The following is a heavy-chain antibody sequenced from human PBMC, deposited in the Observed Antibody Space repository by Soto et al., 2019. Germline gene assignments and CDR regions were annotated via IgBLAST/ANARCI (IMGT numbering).Heavy chain of an antibody. CDR3: ARAVDVLRFLEWLPRYMDV. Sequence: ASVKVSCKASGYTFTSYDINWVRQATGQGLEWMGWMNPNSGNTGYAQKLQGRVTMTRNTSISTAYMELSSLRSEDTAVYYCARAVDVLRFLEWLPRYMDVWGKGTTVTVSS. J-gene: IGHJ6*03. V-gene: IGHV1-8*01. CDR1: GYTFTSYD. D-gene: IGHD3-3*01. CDR2: MNPNSGNT.